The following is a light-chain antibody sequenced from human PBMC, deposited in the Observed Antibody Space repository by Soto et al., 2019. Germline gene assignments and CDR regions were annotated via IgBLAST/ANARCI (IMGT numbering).Light chain of an antibody. Sequence: EIVLTQSPGNLSLSPGERATLSCRASQSVSSSYLAWYQQKPGQAPRLLISGASSSATAIPDRFSGSGSGTDFTLTIRRLEPEDFAVYYCQQYGSSPPIFTFGPGTKVDIK. CDR3: QQYGSSPPIFT. J-gene: IGKJ3*01. V-gene: IGKV3-20*01. CDR1: QSVSSSY. CDR2: GAS.